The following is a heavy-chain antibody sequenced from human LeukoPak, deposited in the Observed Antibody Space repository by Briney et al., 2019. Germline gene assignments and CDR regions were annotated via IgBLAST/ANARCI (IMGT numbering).Heavy chain of an antibody. CDR3: ARDRDCSGGSCYSVGFDY. CDR1: GFTFSDYY. J-gene: IGHJ4*02. Sequence: GGSLRLSCAASGFTFSDYYMSWMRQAPRKGLEGVSYISSSSSYTNYADSVKGRFTISRDNAKNSLYLQMNSLRAEDTAVYYCARDRDCSGGSCYSVGFDYWGQGTLVTVSS. V-gene: IGHV3-11*06. D-gene: IGHD2-15*01. CDR2: ISSSSSYT.